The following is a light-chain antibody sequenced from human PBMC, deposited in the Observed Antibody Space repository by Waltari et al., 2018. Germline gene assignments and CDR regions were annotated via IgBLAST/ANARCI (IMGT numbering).Light chain of an antibody. V-gene: IGKV1-5*03. CDR1: QSISRW. CDR2: KAS. Sequence: DIQMTQSPATLSASVGDRVTISCRASQSISRWLGWYQQKPGKAPKILIFKASLLESGVPARFSGSGSGTEFSLTISSLQPEDFATYYCQQYDDFPFTFGQGTKVEVK. CDR3: QQYDDFPFT. J-gene: IGKJ2*01.